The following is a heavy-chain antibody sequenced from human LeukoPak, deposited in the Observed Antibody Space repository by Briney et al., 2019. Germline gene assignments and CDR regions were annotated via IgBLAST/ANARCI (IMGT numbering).Heavy chain of an antibody. CDR1: GYSFTSYG. J-gene: IGHJ3*02. CDR3: AREEYCNSTSCSKAFDI. CDR2: ISAYNGKT. V-gene: IGHV1-18*01. Sequence: ASVKVSCKASGYSFTSYGFSWVRQAPGQGLEWMGWISAYNGKTYYEQKVQGRLTMTTDTSTSTAYMELRSLRSDDTAVYYCAREEYCNSTSCSKAFDIWGQGTVVTVSS. D-gene: IGHD2-2*01.